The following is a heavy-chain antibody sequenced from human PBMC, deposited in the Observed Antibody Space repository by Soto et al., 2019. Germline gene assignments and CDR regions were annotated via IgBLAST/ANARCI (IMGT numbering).Heavy chain of an antibody. V-gene: IGHV5-51*01. CDR2: INPGDSET. D-gene: IGHD3-9*01. J-gene: IGHJ4*02. CDR1: GGNYTDHG. CDR3: SRHATYYDILSGYYFDY. Sequence: ISNNVAGGNYTDHGIGWMSKKQGKGLEWMAIINPGDSETKYSPSFQGQVTISADKSINTAYLQWSSLKASDTAMYYCSRHATYYDILSGYYFDYWVQGTQVT.